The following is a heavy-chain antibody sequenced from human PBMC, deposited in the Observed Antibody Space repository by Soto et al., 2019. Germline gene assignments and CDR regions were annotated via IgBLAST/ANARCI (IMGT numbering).Heavy chain of an antibody. CDR3: AIGDRSSWIGNH. CDR2: IIPIFETA. Sequence: QVHLVQSGAEVTKAGSSVKVSCKASGGTFSSHAFSWVRQAPGQGLEWGGGIIPIFETATYAQEFQGRATISPDDSTNTVILELKNLRSDDTAIFFCAIGDRSSWIGNHWGPGTQVTVS. V-gene: IGHV1-69*01. J-gene: IGHJ4*02. CDR1: GGTFSSHA. D-gene: IGHD6-6*01.